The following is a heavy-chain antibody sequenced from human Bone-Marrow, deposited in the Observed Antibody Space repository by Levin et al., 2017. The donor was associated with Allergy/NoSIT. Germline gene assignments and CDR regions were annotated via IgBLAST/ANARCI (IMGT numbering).Heavy chain of an antibody. J-gene: IGHJ4*02. CDR2: INWNSDTI. CDR3: SIVPSSLGGPYYCPH. D-gene: IGHD3-16*01. CDR1: GFTFDDFA. Sequence: GGSLRLSCAASGFTFDDFAMHWVRQPPGKGLEWVSGINWNSDTIDYADSVKGRFTISRDNAKNSLYLQMNSLRAEDTALYYCSIVPSSLGGPYYCPHWGRGTLVTVAS. V-gene: IGHV3-9*01.